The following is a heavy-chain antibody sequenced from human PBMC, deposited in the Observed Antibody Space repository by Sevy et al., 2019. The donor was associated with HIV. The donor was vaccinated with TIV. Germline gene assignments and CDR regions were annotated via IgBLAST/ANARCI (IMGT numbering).Heavy chain of an antibody. V-gene: IGHV3-48*04. CDR1: GFTFGPYS. J-gene: IGHJ4*02. D-gene: IGHD3-22*01. CDR2: ISGTGNTI. CDR3: ARVPLYSDSHINDY. Sequence: GGSLRLSCAASGFTFGPYSMNWIRQAPGKGLEWLSYISGTGNTIYYAGSVKGRFTISRDNAKNSLYLQMNSLRAEDTAVYYCARVPLYSDSHINDYWGQGTLVTVSS.